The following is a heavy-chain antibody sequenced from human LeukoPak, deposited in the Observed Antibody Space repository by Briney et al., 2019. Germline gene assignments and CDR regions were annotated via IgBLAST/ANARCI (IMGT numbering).Heavy chain of an antibody. Sequence: SETLSLTCTVSGGSFSSYYWSWIRQTPEKGLEWIGYMSYSGRTEYSPSLTSRVTMSVDTSKNQFSLKLSSVTAADTAVYYCARCIAAAGFNWFDPWGQGTLVTVSS. CDR1: GGSFSSYY. J-gene: IGHJ5*02. V-gene: IGHV4-59*04. CDR2: MSYSGRT. D-gene: IGHD6-13*01. CDR3: ARCIAAAGFNWFDP.